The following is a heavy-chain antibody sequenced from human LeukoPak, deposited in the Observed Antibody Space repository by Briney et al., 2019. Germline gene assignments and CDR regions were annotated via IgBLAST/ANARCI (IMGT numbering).Heavy chain of an antibody. CDR3: ARGGWRPDP. CDR1: GCIYSDYW. Sequence: PGGSLRLSCAASGCIYSDYWMSWVRQAPGKGLEWVANIKTDGSEKYYVDSVKRRFTISRDNAKNSLYLQMSSLRAEDTAVYYCARGGWRPDPWGQGTLVTVSS. CDR2: IKTDGSEK. V-gene: IGHV3-7*01. D-gene: IGHD6-19*01. J-gene: IGHJ5*02.